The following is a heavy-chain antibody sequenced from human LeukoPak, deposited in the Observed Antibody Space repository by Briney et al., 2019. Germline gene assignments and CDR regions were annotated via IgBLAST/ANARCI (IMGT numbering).Heavy chain of an antibody. J-gene: IGHJ5*02. Sequence: ASVKVSCKASGYTFTSYGISWVRQAPGQGLEWMGWISAYNGNTNYAQKLQGRVTMTTDTSTSTAYMELRSLRSDDTAVYYCARDSQSFSSGWYGDWFDPWGQGTLVTVSS. CDR1: GYTFTSYG. CDR3: ARDSQSFSSGWYGDWFDP. CDR2: ISAYNGNT. V-gene: IGHV1-18*01. D-gene: IGHD6-19*01.